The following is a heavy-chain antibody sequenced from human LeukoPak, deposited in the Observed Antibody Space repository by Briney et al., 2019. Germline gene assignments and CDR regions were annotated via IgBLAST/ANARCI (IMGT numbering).Heavy chain of an antibody. D-gene: IGHD2-2*01. CDR1: GGSISSYY. J-gene: IGHJ5*02. Sequence: SETLSLTCTVSGGSISSYYWIWIRQPPGKGLEWIGYIYYSGSTNYNPSLKSRVTISVDTSKNQFSLKLSSVTAADTAVYYCARSTCSSTRCLLNWFDPWGQGTLVTVSS. V-gene: IGHV4-59*01. CDR2: IYYSGST. CDR3: ARSTCSSTRCLLNWFDP.